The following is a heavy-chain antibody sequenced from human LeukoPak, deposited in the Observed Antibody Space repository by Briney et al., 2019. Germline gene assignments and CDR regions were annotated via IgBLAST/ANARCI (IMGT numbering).Heavy chain of an antibody. V-gene: IGHV4-4*02. D-gene: IGHD3-3*01. CDR2: ISLAGRT. CDR1: GGSITTTNY. Sequence: KPSETLSLTCGVSGGSITTTNYWSWVRQPPGGGLEWIGEISLAGRTRYNPSLKSRVTMSVDTSKNQFSLKLSSVTAADTAVYYCARHTYYDFWSGYYGYYFDYWGQGTLVTVSS. J-gene: IGHJ4*02. CDR3: ARHTYYDFWSGYYGYYFDY.